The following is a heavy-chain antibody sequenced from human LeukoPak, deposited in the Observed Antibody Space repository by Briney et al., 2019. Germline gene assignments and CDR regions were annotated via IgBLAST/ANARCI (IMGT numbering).Heavy chain of an antibody. CDR2: ISWNSGSI. J-gene: IGHJ4*02. CDR1: GFTFDDYA. CDR3: AKDRSPYDILTD. D-gene: IGHD3-9*01. Sequence: GRSLRLSCAASGFTFDDYAMHWVRQAPGKGLEWVSGISWNSGSIGYADSVKGRFTISRDNAKNSLYLQMNSLRAEDTALYYCAKDRSPYDILTDWGQGTLVTVSS. V-gene: IGHV3-9*01.